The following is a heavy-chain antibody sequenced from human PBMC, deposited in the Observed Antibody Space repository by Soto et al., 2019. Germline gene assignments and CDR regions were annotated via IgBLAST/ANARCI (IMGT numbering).Heavy chain of an antibody. J-gene: IGHJ4*02. CDR1: GFTFSSYA. CDR2: ISGTGGTR. CDR3: AKDRIIGGAVVDC. D-gene: IGHD6-19*01. V-gene: IGHV3-23*01. Sequence: EVQLLESGGGLVQPGGSLRLACVASGFTFSSYAMSWVRQAPGEGLEWVSTISGTGGTRHYTDSVKGRFTISRDNSKNTLYLQMDNLRAEDPAVYYCAKDRIIGGAVVDCWGPGTLVTVSS.